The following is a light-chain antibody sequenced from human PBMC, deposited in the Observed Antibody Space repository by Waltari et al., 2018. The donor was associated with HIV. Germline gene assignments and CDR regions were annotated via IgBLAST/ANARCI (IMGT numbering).Light chain of an antibody. CDR3: QQYGSSPLT. CDR2: GAS. J-gene: IGKJ4*01. Sequence: SQSVSSSYLAWYQQKPGQAPRLFIYGASSRASGTPDRFSGSGSGTDFTLTISRLEPEDFAVYYCQQYGSSPLTFGGGTKVEIK. V-gene: IGKV3-20*01. CDR1: QSVSSSY.